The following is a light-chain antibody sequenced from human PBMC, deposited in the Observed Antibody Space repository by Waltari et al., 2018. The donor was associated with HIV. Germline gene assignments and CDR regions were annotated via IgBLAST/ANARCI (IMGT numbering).Light chain of an antibody. CDR1: TSAVGGYAY. J-gene: IGLJ2*01. CDR3: SSYTSSSALDVV. Sequence: QSALTQPASVSGSPGQSITISCTGPTSAVGGYAYVSWYQQHPGKAPKRMIFDVSNRPSGVSNRFSGSKSGNTASLTISGLQAEDEADYYCSSYTSSSALDVVFGGGTKLTVL. CDR2: DVS. V-gene: IGLV2-14*03.